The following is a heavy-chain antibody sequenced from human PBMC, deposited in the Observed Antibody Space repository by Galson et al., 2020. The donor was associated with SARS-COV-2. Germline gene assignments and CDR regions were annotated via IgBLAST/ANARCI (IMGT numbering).Heavy chain of an antibody. CDR2: INPNSGGT. CDR3: ACIAAAGSDTDY. Sequence: ASVTVSCKASGYTFTGYYMHWVRQAPGQGLEWMGWINPNSGGTNYAQKFQGRVTMTRDTSIGTAYMELSRLRSDDTAVYYCACIAAAGSDTDYWGQGTLVTVSS. J-gene: IGHJ4*02. CDR1: GYTFTGYY. V-gene: IGHV1-2*02. D-gene: IGHD6-13*01.